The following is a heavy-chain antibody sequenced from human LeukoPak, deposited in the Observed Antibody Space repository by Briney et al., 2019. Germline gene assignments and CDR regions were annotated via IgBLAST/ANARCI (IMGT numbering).Heavy chain of an antibody. CDR1: GFTFSDHY. CDR3: ARDYCSGGSCYRYFGY. V-gene: IGHV3-72*01. CDR2: TGDKANSYTT. Sequence: GGSLRLSCAASGFTFSDHYMDWVRQAPGKGLEWVGRTGDKANSYTTEYAASVKGRFTISRDDSKNSLYLQMNSLKTEDTAVYYCARDYCSGGSCYRYFGYWGQGALVTVSS. J-gene: IGHJ4*02. D-gene: IGHD2-15*01.